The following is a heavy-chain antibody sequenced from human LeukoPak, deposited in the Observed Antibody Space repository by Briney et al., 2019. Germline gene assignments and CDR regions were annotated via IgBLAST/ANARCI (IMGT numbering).Heavy chain of an antibody. D-gene: IGHD1-14*01. CDR3: ARVTGYRVADNWFDP. CDR1: GGSISSGGYY. J-gene: IGHJ5*02. V-gene: IGHV4-30-2*01. Sequence: SQTLSLTCTVSGGSISSGGYYWSWIRQPPGKGLEWIGYIYHSGSTYYNPSLKSRVTISVDRSKNQFSLKLSSVTAADTAVYYCARVTGYRVADNWFDPWGQGTLVTVSS. CDR2: IYHSGST.